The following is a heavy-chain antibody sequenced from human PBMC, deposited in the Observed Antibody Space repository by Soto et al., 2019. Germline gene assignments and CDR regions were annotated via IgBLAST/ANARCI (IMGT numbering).Heavy chain of an antibody. CDR2: ITPIFGTA. D-gene: IGHD6-19*01. V-gene: IGHV1-69*13. Sequence: ASVKVSCKASGGTFSSYAISWVRQAPGQGLEWMGGITPIFGTANYAQKFQGRVTITADESTSTAYMELSSLRSEDTAVYYCARDSFNGFRSGVWFDPWGQGTLVTVSS. CDR1: GGTFSSYA. J-gene: IGHJ5*02. CDR3: ARDSFNGFRSGVWFDP.